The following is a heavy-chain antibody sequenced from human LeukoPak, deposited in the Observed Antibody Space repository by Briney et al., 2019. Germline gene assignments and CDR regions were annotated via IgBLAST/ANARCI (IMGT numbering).Heavy chain of an antibody. CDR2: IYSSGST. J-gene: IGHJ4*02. V-gene: IGHV4-4*07. CDR1: GGSISSYH. D-gene: IGHD4-17*01. CDR3: ARDRWSYGDYPLDY. Sequence: SETLSLTCTVSGGSISSYHWSWIRQPAGKGLEWIGRIYSSGSTNYNPSLKSRATMSVDTSKNQFSLKLRSVSAADTALYYCARDRWSYGDYPLDYWGQGTLVTVSS.